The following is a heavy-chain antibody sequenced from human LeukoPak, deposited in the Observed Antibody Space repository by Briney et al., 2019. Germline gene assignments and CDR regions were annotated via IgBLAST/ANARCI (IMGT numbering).Heavy chain of an antibody. CDR3: ARTRGYYDILTGYPAHGAFDI. J-gene: IGHJ3*02. CDR2: ISSSSSYI. CDR1: GFTFTTYT. D-gene: IGHD3-9*01. V-gene: IGHV3-21*01. Sequence: GGSLRLSCAASGFTFTTYTLSWVRQAPGKGLEWVSSISSSSSYIYYADSVKGRFTISRDNAKNSLYLQMNSLRAEDTAVYYCARTRGYYDILTGYPAHGAFDIWGQGTMVTVSS.